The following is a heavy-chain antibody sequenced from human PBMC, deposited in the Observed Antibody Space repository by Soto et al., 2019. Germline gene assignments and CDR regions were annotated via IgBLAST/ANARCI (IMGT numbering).Heavy chain of an antibody. CDR2: INAGNGNT. V-gene: IGHV1-3*01. CDR1: GYTFTKYN. D-gene: IGHD3-9*01. Sequence: QVQLLQSGAEVREPGASVRVSCTTSGYTFTKYNIHWLRQAPGQSLEWMGWINAGNGNTRYSQRFQGRGTMTADTSARVAHRAMASLTTEDTGTYFCARADRDDSGVADGVDSWGQGTLVRVAS. J-gene: IGHJ4*02. CDR3: ARADRDDSGVADGVDS.